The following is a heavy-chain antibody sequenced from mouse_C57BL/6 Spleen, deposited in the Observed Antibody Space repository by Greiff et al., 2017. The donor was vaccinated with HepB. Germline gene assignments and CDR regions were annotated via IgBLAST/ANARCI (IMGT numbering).Heavy chain of an antibody. CDR1: GYTFTSYW. J-gene: IGHJ3*01. CDR2: IYPSDSET. D-gene: IGHD1-1*01. V-gene: IGHV1-61*01. CDR3: ATIYYYGSSSAWFAY. Sequence: VKLQQPGAELVRPGSSVKLSCKASGYTFTSYWMDWVKQRPGQGLEWIGNIYPSDSETHYNQKFKDKATLTVDKSSSTASMQLSSLTSEDSAVYYCATIYYYGSSSAWFAYWGQGTLVTVSA.